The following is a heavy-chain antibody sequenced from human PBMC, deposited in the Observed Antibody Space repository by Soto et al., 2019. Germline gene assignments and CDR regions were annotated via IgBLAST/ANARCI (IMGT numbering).Heavy chain of an antibody. CDR3: VRYCSTTLCNGVATRTFDY. J-gene: IGHJ4*02. V-gene: IGHV3-21*01. CDR1: GFTFSSYS. D-gene: IGHD2-2*01. CDR2: ISSSSSYI. Sequence: PGGSLRLSCAASGFTFSSYSMNWVRQAPGKGLEWVSSISSSSSYIYYADSVKGRFTISRDNTRNSLYLQMNSLRDEDTALYYCVRYCSTTLCNGVATRTFDYWGQGTPVTVSS.